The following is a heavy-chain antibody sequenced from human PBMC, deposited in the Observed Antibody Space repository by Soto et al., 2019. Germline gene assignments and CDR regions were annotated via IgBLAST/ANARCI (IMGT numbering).Heavy chain of an antibody. V-gene: IGHV3-23*01. D-gene: IGHD1-26*01. J-gene: IGHJ4*02. CDR3: ARRGSGSYYDY. Sequence: EVQLLESGGGLVQPGGSLRLSCAASGFTFSSYAMRWVRQAPGEGLEWVSAISGSGDSTYYADSVKGRFTTSRDNANNKVYLQMNSMRAEDAAVYYCARRGSGSYYDYWGQGTLVTVSS. CDR2: ISGSGDST. CDR1: GFTFSSYA.